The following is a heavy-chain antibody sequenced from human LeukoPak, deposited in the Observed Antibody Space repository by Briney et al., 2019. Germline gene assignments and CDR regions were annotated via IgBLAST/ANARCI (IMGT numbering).Heavy chain of an antibody. CDR2: IIPIFGTA. CDR3: AVAGSRNFDY. V-gene: IGHV1-69*13. Sequence: ASVKVSCKASGGTFSSYAISWVRQAPGQGLEWMGGIIPIFGTANYAQKFQGRVTITADETTSTAYMELSSLRSEDTAVYYCAVAGSRNFDYWGQGTLVTVSS. CDR1: GGTFSSYA. D-gene: IGHD6-19*01. J-gene: IGHJ4*02.